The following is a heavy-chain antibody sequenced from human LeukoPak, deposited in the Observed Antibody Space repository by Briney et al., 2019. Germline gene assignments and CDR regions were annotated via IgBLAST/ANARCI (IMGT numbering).Heavy chain of an antibody. CDR3: GKGLAYTYPYSGNMDV. CDR2: ISSNSRTM. V-gene: IGHV3-48*01. CDR1: GFTFSTYS. Sequence: GGSLRLSCAASGFTFSTYSMNWVRQAPGKGLEWLSSISSNSRTMYYADSVKGRFTISRDNAKNSLYLQMNSLRAEDTAVYYCGKGLAYTYPYSGNMDVWGKGTTVTISS. J-gene: IGHJ6*03. D-gene: IGHD5-18*01.